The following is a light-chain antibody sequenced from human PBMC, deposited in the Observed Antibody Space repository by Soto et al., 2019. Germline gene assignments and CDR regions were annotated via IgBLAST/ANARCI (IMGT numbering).Light chain of an antibody. CDR3: QQYNNWPPLT. V-gene: IGKV3-15*01. CDR2: AAS. J-gene: IGKJ4*01. CDR1: QSVSSN. Sequence: EIVMTQSPATLSVSPGEGDTLSCRASQSVSSNLAWYQQKPGQAPRLLIYAASTRATGIPARFSGSGSGTEFTLTISSLQSEDFAVYYCQQYNNWPPLTFGGGTKVEIK.